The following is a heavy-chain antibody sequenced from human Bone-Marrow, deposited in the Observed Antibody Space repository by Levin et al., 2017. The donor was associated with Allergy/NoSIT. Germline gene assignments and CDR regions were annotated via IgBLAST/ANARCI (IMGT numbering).Heavy chain of an antibody. CDR2: ISYDGSNK. CDR1: GFTFSSYA. CDR3: ARGGGGRVTMVRGVIGCTHAFDI. Sequence: SGGSLRLSCAASGFTFSSYAMHWVRQAPGKGLEWVAVISYDGSNKYYADSVKGRFTISRDNSKNTLYLQMNSLRAEDTAVYYCARGGGGRVTMVRGVIGCTHAFDIWGQGTMVTVSS. V-gene: IGHV3-30-3*01. D-gene: IGHD3-10*01. J-gene: IGHJ3*02.